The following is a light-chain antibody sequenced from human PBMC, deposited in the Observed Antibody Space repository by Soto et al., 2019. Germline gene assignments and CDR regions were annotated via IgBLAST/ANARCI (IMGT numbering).Light chain of an antibody. CDR3: SSYTSSNTLI. V-gene: IGLV2-18*02. CDR1: SSDIGAYNR. CDR2: EVR. J-gene: IGLJ2*01. Sequence: QSALTQPPSVSGSPGQSVTISCTGTSSDIGAYNRVSWYQQPPGTAPKLMIYEVRDRTSGVPDRFSGSKSGNTASLTISGLQAEDEADYYCSSYTSSNTLISGGGTKLTVL.